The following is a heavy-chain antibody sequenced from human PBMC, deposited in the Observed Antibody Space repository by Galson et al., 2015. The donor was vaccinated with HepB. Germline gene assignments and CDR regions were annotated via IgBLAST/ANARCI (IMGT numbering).Heavy chain of an antibody. D-gene: IGHD1-26*01. CDR1: GFTFSSYG. CDR2: ISYDGSNK. CDR3: AKDRWDSGSYYQDY. Sequence: SLRLSCAASGFTFSSYGMHWVRQAPGKGLEWVAVISYDGSNKYYADSVKGRFTISRDNSKNTLYLQMNSLRAEDTAVYYCAKDRWDSGSYYQDYWGQGTLVTVSS. J-gene: IGHJ4*02. V-gene: IGHV3-30*18.